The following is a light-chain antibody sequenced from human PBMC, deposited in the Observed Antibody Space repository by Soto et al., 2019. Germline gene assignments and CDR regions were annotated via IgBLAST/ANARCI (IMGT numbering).Light chain of an antibody. J-gene: IGLJ2*01. V-gene: IGLV2-23*01. CDR1: SSDVGRYKL. CDR2: EGS. Sequence: QSALTQPASVSGSPGQSITISCTGTSSDVGRYKLVSWYQHHPDKAPKLIIYEGSKRPSGVSDRFSGSKSGNTASLTISDLQAEDEADYYCCSYAVSDILLFGGGTKLTVL. CDR3: CSYAVSDILL.